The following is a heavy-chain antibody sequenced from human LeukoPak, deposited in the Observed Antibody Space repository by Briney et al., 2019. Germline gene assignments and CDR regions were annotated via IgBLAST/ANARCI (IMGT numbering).Heavy chain of an antibody. CDR1: GGSISSYY. D-gene: IGHD2-2*01. CDR2: IYCSGST. Sequence: MPAETLSLTCTVSGGSISSYYWSWIRQPPGKGLEWIGYIYCSGSTNYNPSLKSRVAISVDTSKNQFSLRLSSVTAADTAVYYCARVNLEYCSSTSWSGCDYMDVWGKGTTVTVSS. J-gene: IGHJ6*03. CDR3: ARVNLEYCSSTSWSGCDYMDV. V-gene: IGHV4-59*01.